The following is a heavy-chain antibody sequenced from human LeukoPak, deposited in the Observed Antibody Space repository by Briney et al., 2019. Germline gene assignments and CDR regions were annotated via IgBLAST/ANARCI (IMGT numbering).Heavy chain of an antibody. V-gene: IGHV3-33*01. D-gene: IGHD3-10*01. CDR1: GFRCSTYG. Sequence: PGPSLRLSCAGSGFRCSTYGMLWVRQAPGKGLEGLGYVWFDGSNSDYVDPVKGRFTISRDNSKNTVFLQMNSLRAEDTAVYHCARFAGSDYTGSFDLWGQGTPATVSS. CDR3: ARFAGSDYTGSFDL. J-gene: IGHJ4*02. CDR2: VWFDGSNS.